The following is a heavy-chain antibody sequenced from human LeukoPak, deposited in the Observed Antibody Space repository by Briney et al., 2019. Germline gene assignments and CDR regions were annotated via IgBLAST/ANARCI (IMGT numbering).Heavy chain of an antibody. J-gene: IGHJ4*02. D-gene: IGHD2-21*02. CDR3: AREKEGDRFDY. CDR2: IYTSGST. V-gene: IGHV4-4*07. Sequence: WXXXXXPAGKGLEWIGRIYTSGSTNYNPSLKSRVTMSVDTSKNQFSLKLSSVTAADTAVYYCAREKEGDRFDYWGQGTLVTVSS.